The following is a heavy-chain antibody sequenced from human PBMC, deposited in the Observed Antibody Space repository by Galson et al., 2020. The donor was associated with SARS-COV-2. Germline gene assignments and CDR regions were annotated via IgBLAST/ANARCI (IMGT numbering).Heavy chain of an antibody. CDR2: ISYDGSNK. CDR1: GFTFSTYA. CDR3: ARDGGRWFPYYYYYGLDV. D-gene: IGHD3-9*01. J-gene: IGHJ6*02. V-gene: IGHV3-30-3*01. Sequence: GGSLRLSCAASGFTFSTYAIHWVRRAPGKGLEWVAVISYDGSNKYYADSVKGRFTISRDNSKNTLYLQMNSLRTEDTAVYYCARDGGRWFPYYYYYGLDVWGQGTTVTVSS.